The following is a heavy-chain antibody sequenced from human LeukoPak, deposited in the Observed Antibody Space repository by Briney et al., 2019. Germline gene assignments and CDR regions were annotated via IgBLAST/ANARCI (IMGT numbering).Heavy chain of an antibody. Sequence: GESLRISCKGSGYSFSNYWITWVRQMPGKGLEWMGRIDPTDSYATYSPSFQGHVTISADKSISTAYLQWGSLKASDTAMYYCARLHPTYCSSGLCYWFDPWGQGTLVTVSS. D-gene: IGHD2-15*01. CDR3: ARLHPTYCSSGLCYWFDP. V-gene: IGHV5-10-1*01. CDR1: GYSFSNYW. CDR2: IDPTDSYA. J-gene: IGHJ5*02.